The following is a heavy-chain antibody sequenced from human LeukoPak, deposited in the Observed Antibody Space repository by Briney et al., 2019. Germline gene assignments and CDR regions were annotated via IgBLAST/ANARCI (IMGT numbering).Heavy chain of an antibody. CDR3: ARGPVVVAATFFDY. D-gene: IGHD2-15*01. CDR2: MNANSGNT. J-gene: IGHJ4*02. V-gene: IGHV1-8*01. CDR1: VYTFTSND. Sequence: GASVKVSCKASVYTFTSNDINWVRQGTGQGLEWMGWMNANSGNTGYAQKLPGRDTMTSNTSRSTAYMELRSLRSEDTAVYYCARGPVVVAATFFDYWGQGTLVTVSS.